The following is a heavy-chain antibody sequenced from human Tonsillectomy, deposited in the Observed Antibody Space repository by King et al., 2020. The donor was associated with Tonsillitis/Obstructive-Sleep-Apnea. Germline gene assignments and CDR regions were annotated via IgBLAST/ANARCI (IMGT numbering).Heavy chain of an antibody. J-gene: IGHJ4*02. CDR1: GGSISSYY. CDR2: IYYSGST. V-gene: IGHV4-59*01. D-gene: IGHD3-22*01. CDR3: ARDGECYGSSGYYFGY. Sequence: VQLQESGPGLVKPSETLSLTCTVSGGSISSYYWSWIRQPPGKGLEWIGYIYYSGSTNYNPSLKSRVTISVDTSKNQFSLKLNSMTAADTAMYYCARDGECYGSSGYYFGYGGEGILVTVSS.